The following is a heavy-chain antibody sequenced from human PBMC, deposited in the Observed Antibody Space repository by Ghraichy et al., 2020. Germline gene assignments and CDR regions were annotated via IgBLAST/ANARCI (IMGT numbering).Heavy chain of an antibody. D-gene: IGHD5-24*01. CDR1: GGSFSGYY. J-gene: IGHJ2*01. CDR2: INHSGST. V-gene: IGHV4-34*01. Sequence: ETLSLTCAVYGGSFSGYYWSWIRQPPGKGLEWIGEINHSGSTNYNPSLKSRVTISVDTSKNQFSLKLSSVTAADTAVYYCARDNRYWYFDLWGRGTLVTVSS. CDR3: ARDNRYWYFDL.